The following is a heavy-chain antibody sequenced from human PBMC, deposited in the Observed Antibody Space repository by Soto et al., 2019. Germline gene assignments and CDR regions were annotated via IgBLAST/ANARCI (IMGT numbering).Heavy chain of an antibody. CDR2: INHSGST. J-gene: IGHJ5*02. CDR3: ARPGNGFGERGDNWFDP. D-gene: IGHD3-10*01. V-gene: IGHV4-34*01. Sequence: SETLSLTCAVYGGSFSGYYWSWIRQPPGKGLEWIGEINHSGSTNYNPSLKSRVTISVDTSKNQFSLKLSSVTAADTAVYYCARPGNGFGERGDNWFDPWGQGTLVTVSS. CDR1: GGSFSGYY.